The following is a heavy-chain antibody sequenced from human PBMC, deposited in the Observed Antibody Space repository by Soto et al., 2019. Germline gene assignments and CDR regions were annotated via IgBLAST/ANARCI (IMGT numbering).Heavy chain of an antibody. CDR2: IYYSGST. Sequence: KASETLSLTCTVSGGSISSGGYYWSWIRQHPGKGLEWIGYIYYSGSTYYNPSLKSRVTISVDTSKNQFSLKLSSVTAADTAVYYCARQLVRFDYFDYWGQGTLVTVSS. CDR3: ARQLVRFDYFDY. CDR1: GGSISSGGYY. V-gene: IGHV4-31*03. D-gene: IGHD6-13*01. J-gene: IGHJ4*02.